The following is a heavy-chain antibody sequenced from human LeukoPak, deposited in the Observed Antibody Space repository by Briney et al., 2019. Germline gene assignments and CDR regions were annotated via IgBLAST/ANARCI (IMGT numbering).Heavy chain of an antibody. CDR2: MNQDGSEI. J-gene: IGHJ4*02. Sequence: GGSRRLSCAASGFSFSNSWMTWVRLAPGKGLEWVANMNQDGSEIYYADSVKGRFTISRDNTKNSLYLQLTSLRAEDTAVYYCAKNYGPLEYWGRGTLLPVSS. V-gene: IGHV3-7*01. CDR1: GFSFSNSW. D-gene: IGHD4-17*01. CDR3: AKNYGPLEY.